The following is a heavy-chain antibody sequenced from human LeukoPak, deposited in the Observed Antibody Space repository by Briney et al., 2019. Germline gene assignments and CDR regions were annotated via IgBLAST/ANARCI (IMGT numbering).Heavy chain of an antibody. CDR1: GFTFSSYA. D-gene: IGHD6-13*01. Sequence: PGGSLRLSCAASGFTFSSYAMHWVRQAPGKGLEYVSAISSNGGSTYYANSVKGRFTISRDNSKNTLYLQMGSLRAEDMAVYYCARDGRSTQLVRGYWFDPWGQGTLVTVSS. CDR2: ISSNGGST. V-gene: IGHV3-64*01. CDR3: ARDGRSTQLVRGYWFDP. J-gene: IGHJ5*02.